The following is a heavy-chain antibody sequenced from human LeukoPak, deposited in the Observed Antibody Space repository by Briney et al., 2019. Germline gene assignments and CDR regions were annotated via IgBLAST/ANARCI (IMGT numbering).Heavy chain of an antibody. Sequence: GGSPRLSCAASGLTFSNYWMSWVRQAPGKGLEWVADIKQDGSEKYYVDSVKSRFTISRDNAKNSLYLQMNSLRAEDTAVYYCARDGAYSSWGQGTLVTVSS. CDR2: IKQDGSEK. CDR3: ARDGAYSS. D-gene: IGHD2-21*01. J-gene: IGHJ1*01. CDR1: GLTFSNYW. V-gene: IGHV3-7*01.